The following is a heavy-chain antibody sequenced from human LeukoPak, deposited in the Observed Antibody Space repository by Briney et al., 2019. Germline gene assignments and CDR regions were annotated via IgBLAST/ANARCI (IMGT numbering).Heavy chain of an antibody. V-gene: IGHV1-2*02. Sequence: ASVKVSCKASGYTFTDYYMHWVRQAPGQGPEWMGWVQPSSGGTYYAQKFHGRFSMTRDTSISTAYMELNRLTSDDTAVYYCARDRDGSWTLDYWGQGTLVTVSS. CDR1: GYTFTDYY. CDR2: VQPSSGGT. D-gene: IGHD6-13*01. CDR3: ARDRDGSWTLDY. J-gene: IGHJ4*02.